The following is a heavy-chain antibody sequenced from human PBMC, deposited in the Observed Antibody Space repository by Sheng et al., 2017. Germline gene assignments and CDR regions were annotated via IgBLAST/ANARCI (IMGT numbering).Heavy chain of an antibody. D-gene: IGHD3-16*02. V-gene: IGHV4-59*01. CDR2: IFYTGST. J-gene: IGHJ4*02. CDR3: ASARVYPFYYFDY. CDR1: GGSITSYY. Sequence: QVQLQESGPGLVKPLETLSLTCTVSGGSITSYYWGWIRQPPGKGPEFIGYIFYTGSTNSNPSLQSRVSVSLDTAKNQVSLRLTSVTAADTAVYYCASARVYPFYYFDYWGQGILVTVSS.